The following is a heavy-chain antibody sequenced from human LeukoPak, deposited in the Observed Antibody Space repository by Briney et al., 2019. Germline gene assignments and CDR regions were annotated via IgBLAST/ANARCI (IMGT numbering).Heavy chain of an antibody. D-gene: IGHD3-22*01. Sequence: PSETLSLTCSVSGGPISSSDYCWVWIRQPPGKGLEWIGRISYTGNTYYTPSLKSRVTISVDTSNNLFSLRLSSVTAGDTAVYYCARLTHSYYVDSSAYYPYYYMDVWGKGTTVTVSS. V-gene: IGHV4-39*02. CDR2: ISYTGNT. CDR1: GGPISSSDYC. CDR3: ARLTHSYYVDSSAYYPYYYMDV. J-gene: IGHJ6*03.